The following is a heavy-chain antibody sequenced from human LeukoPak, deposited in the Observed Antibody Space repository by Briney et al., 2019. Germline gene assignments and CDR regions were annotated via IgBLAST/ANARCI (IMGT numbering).Heavy chain of an antibody. Sequence: SETLSLTCSVSGGSIRSSSYYWGWIRQPPGKGLEWIGSIYYSGSTYYNSSLKSRVTISVDTSKNHFSLKLSSVTAADTAVYYCAKDLTSFTVTSDYWGQGTLVTVSS. V-gene: IGHV4-39*07. CDR2: IYYSGST. D-gene: IGHD4-17*01. J-gene: IGHJ4*02. CDR3: AKDLTSFTVTSDY. CDR1: GGSIRSSSYY.